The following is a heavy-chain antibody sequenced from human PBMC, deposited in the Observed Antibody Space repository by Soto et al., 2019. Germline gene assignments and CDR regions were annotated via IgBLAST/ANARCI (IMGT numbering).Heavy chain of an antibody. J-gene: IGHJ4*02. V-gene: IGHV3-30-3*01. CDR3: ARDLTYYGSGSHFDY. Sequence: PGGSLRLSCAASGFTFSSYAMHWVRQAPGKGLEWVAVISYDGSNKYYADSVKGRFTISRDNSKNTLYLQMNSLRAEDTAVYYCARDLTYYGSGSHFDYGGQGTLVTVSS. CDR2: ISYDGSNK. CDR1: GFTFSSYA. D-gene: IGHD3-10*01.